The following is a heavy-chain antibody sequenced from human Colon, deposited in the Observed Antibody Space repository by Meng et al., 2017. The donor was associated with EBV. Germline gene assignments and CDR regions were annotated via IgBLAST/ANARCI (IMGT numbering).Heavy chain of an antibody. V-gene: IGHV4-4*02. CDR3: ARVGQWLPIDY. CDR2: IYHSGST. D-gene: IGHD6-19*01. J-gene: IGHJ4*02. CDR1: GGSISSSNW. Sequence: QAQPTESGPRLLQPSGTLAPACAVSGGSISSSNWWSLVRQPPGKGLELIGEIYHSGSTNYNPSLKSRVTISVDKSKNQFSLNLSSVTAADTAVYYCARVGQWLPIDYWGQGTLVTVSS.